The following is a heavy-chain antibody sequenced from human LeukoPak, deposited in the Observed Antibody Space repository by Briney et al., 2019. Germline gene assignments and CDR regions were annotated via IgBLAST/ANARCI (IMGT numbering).Heavy chain of an antibody. J-gene: IGHJ4*02. Sequence: GGSLRLSCAASGFTFSDYYMSWIRQAPGKGLEWVSYISSSGSTIYYADSVKGRFTISRDNAKNSLYLQMNSLRAEDTAVCYCARGVRYSSRSIDYWGQGTLVTVSS. CDR1: GFTFSDYY. CDR3: ARGVRYSSRSIDY. V-gene: IGHV3-11*04. CDR2: ISSSGSTI. D-gene: IGHD6-13*01.